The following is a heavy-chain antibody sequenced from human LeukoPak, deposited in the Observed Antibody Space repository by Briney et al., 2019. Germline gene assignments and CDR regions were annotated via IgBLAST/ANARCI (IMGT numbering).Heavy chain of an antibody. V-gene: IGHV4-39*01. Sequence: PSETLSLTCTVSGGSISSSSYYWGWIRQPPGTGLEWIGSIYYSGSTYYNPSLKSRVTISVDTSKNQFSLKLSSVTAADTAVYYCASGSGYVDYWGQGTLVTVSS. CDR3: ASGSGYVDY. CDR1: GGSISSSSYY. CDR2: IYYSGST. D-gene: IGHD3-22*01. J-gene: IGHJ4*02.